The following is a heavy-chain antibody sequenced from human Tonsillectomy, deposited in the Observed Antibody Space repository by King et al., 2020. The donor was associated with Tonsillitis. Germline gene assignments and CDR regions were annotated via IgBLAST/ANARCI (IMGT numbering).Heavy chain of an antibody. Sequence: VQLVESGGGVVQPGRTLRLSCAASGFTFSSSGMHWVRQAPGKGLEWVAVISYDGSNKYYADSVRGRFTISRDNSKNTLYLQMNSLRAEDTAVYYCEKGIWKLPRYTLLNEAFDMWGQGTMVTVSS. CDR2: ISYDGSNK. J-gene: IGHJ3*02. D-gene: IGHD2-15*01. CDR1: GFTFSSSG. CDR3: EKGIWKLPRYTLLNEAFDM. V-gene: IGHV3-30*18.